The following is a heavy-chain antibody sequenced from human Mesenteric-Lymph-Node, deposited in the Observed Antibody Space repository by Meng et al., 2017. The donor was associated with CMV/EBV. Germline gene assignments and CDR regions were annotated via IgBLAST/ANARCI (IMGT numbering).Heavy chain of an antibody. CDR2: INRSGSTI. CDR1: GATFSDYY. CDR3: ARVFRVYGMDV. Sequence: GESLKISCAASGATFSDYYMSWIRQAPGKGLEWVSYINRSGSTIYYADTVKGRFTISRDNAKNSLYLQMNSLRAEDTAVYFRARVFRVYGMDVWGQGTTVTVSS. V-gene: IGHV3-11*04. J-gene: IGHJ6*02.